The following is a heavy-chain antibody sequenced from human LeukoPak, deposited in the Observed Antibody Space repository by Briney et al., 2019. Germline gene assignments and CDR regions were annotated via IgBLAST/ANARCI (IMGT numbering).Heavy chain of an antibody. CDR1: GDSISSYY. CDR2: IYYTGTT. D-gene: IGHD3-22*01. V-gene: IGHV4-59*01. CDR3: ARGFYDSSGYSNCFDP. J-gene: IGHJ5*02. Sequence: SETLSLTRTVSGDSISSYYWSWIRQPPGKTLEWIRYIYYTGTTNYNPSLKSRVTMSIDTSKNQFSLNLNSVTAADTAVYYCARGFYDSSGYSNCFDPWGQGTLVTVSS.